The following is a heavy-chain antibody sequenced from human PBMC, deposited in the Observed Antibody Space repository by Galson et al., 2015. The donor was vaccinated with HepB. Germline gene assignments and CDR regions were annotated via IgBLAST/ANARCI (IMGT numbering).Heavy chain of an antibody. CDR1: GFTFGDYA. Sequence: SLRLSCAASGFTFGDYAMSWFRQAPGKGLEWVGFIRSKAYGGTTEYAASVKGRFTISRDDSKSIAYLQMNSLKTEDTAVYYCTMSYYYDSSGSLAFDIWGQGTMVTVSS. V-gene: IGHV3-49*03. CDR3: TMSYYYDSSGSLAFDI. J-gene: IGHJ3*02. CDR2: IRSKAYGGTT. D-gene: IGHD3-22*01.